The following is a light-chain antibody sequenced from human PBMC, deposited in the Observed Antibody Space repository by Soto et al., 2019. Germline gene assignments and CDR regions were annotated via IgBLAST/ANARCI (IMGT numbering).Light chain of an antibody. Sequence: EIVMTQSPANLSVSPGERATLSCRASQSVSSKLAWYQQKPGQAPRLLIYGASTRATGIPARFSGSGSGTEFTLTISSLQSEDFAVYYCQQYNNWPLTFGQGTKVEIK. V-gene: IGKV3-15*01. CDR1: QSVSSK. CDR3: QQYNNWPLT. J-gene: IGKJ1*01. CDR2: GAS.